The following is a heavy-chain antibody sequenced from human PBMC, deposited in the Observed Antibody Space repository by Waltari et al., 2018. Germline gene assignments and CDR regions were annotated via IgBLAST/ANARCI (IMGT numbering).Heavy chain of an antibody. J-gene: IGHJ6*02. CDR1: CGSFSCYS. CDR2: INHSGST. V-gene: IGHV4-34*01. Sequence: QVQLQQWGAGLLKPSATLSLTCAVYCGSFSCYSCRWIHQPPGKRLEWIGEINHSGSTNYNQSLKSRVTISVDTSNNQFSLKLSSVTAADTAVYYCARGKGGVPAATDYGMDVWGQGTTVTVSS. D-gene: IGHD2-2*01. CDR3: ARGKGGVPAATDYGMDV.